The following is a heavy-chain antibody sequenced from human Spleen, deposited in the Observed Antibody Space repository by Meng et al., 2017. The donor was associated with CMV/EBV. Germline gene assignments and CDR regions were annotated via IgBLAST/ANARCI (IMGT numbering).Heavy chain of an antibody. V-gene: IGHV3-48*04. J-gene: IGHJ4*02. CDR1: GFTFSPYN. Sequence: GESLKISCAASGFTFSPYNMNWFRQAPGKGLEWVSYITGSSTTIYYADSVKGRFTISRDNAKNSLYLQMNGLRAEDTAVYYCARDSVGAREGADYWGQGTLVTVSS. CDR2: ITGSSTTI. CDR3: ARDSVGAREGADY. D-gene: IGHD1-26*01.